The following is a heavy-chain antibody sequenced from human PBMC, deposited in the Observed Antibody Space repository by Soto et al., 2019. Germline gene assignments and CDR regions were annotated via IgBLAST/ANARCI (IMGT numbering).Heavy chain of an antibody. CDR2: IIPILGIA. V-gene: IGHV1-69*02. J-gene: IGHJ4*02. CDR3: ALDPTLTPGY. D-gene: IGHD3-9*01. Sequence: QVQLVQSGAEVKKPGSSVKVSCKASGGTFSSYTISWVRQAPGQGLEWMGRIIPILGIANYAQKFQGRVTITADKSTSTAYRKLSSLRSEDTAVYYCALDPTLTPGYWGQGTLVTVSS. CDR1: GGTFSSYT.